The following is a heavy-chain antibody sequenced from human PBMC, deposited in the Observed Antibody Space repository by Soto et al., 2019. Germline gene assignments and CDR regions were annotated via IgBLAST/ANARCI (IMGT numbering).Heavy chain of an antibody. J-gene: IGHJ5*02. Sequence: QVQLVQSGAELKKPGASVKVSCAASGYTFTSNSITWVRQAPGQGLEWMGWISAYNGKTSYAEKFQGRLTMTTDTSTSTAYMELRSLRSDDTAVYYCARVWGSYRAPSGGAGFDPWGQGTLVTVSS. D-gene: IGHD3-16*02. V-gene: IGHV1-18*04. CDR3: ARVWGSYRAPSGGAGFDP. CDR2: ISAYNGKT. CDR1: GYTFTSNS.